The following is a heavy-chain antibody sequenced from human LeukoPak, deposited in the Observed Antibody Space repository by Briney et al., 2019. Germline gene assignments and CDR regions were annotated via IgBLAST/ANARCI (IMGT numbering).Heavy chain of an antibody. D-gene: IGHD3-22*01. CDR2: IYPGDSDT. J-gene: IGHJ3*02. Sequence: GESLKISCKGSGYSFTSYWIGWVRQMPGKGLEWMGIIYPGDSDTRYSPSFQGQVTISADKSISTAYLQWSSLKASDTAMYYCARRGLYDSSGYKAFDIWGQGTMVTVSS. CDR3: ARRGLYDSSGYKAFDI. V-gene: IGHV5-51*01. CDR1: GYSFTSYW.